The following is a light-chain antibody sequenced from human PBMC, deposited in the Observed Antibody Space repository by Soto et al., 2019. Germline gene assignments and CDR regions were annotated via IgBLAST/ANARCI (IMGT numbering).Light chain of an antibody. CDR1: SSDVGDYNY. Sequence: QSALTQPRSVSGSPGQSVTISCTGTSSDVGDYNYVSWYQQYPGKAPKIMIYDVSKRPSGAPDRFSGSKSGNTASLTISGLQAEDEADYYCCSYAGSYSLLFGGGTKVTVL. CDR2: DVS. J-gene: IGLJ2*01. V-gene: IGLV2-11*01. CDR3: CSYAGSYSLL.